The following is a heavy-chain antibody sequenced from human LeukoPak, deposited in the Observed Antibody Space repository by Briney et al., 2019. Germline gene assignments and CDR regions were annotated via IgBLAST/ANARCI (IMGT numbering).Heavy chain of an antibody. V-gene: IGHV4-39*01. CDR2: IYYSGST. D-gene: IGHD3-9*01. CDR1: GGSISSSSYY. CDR3: ARHTYDILTGYYPKDFDY. J-gene: IGHJ4*02. Sequence: SETLSLTCTVSGGSISSSSYYWGWIRQPPGKGLEWIGSIYYSGSTYYNPSLKSRVTISVDTSKNQFSLKLSSVTAADTAVYYCARHTYDILTGYYPKDFDYWGQGTLVTVSP.